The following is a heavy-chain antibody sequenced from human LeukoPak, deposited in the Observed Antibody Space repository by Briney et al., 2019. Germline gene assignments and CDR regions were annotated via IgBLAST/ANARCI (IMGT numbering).Heavy chain of an antibody. D-gene: IGHD3-10*01. J-gene: IGHJ4*02. CDR2: INWNGGST. Sequence: GGSLRLSCAASGFTFDDYGMSWVRQAPGKGLEWVSGINWNGGSTGYADSVKGRFTISRDNAKNSLYLQMNSLRAEDTALYYCAKDIDEWREYYFDYWGQGTLVTVSS. V-gene: IGHV3-20*04. CDR1: GFTFDDYG. CDR3: AKDIDEWREYYFDY.